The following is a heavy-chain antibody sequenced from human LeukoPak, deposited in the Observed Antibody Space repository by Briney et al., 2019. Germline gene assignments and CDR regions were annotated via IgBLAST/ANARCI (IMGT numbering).Heavy chain of an antibody. CDR1: GFPVSSNY. Sequence: GGSLRLSCAASGFPVSSNYMSWVRQAPGKGLEWVSVIYSGGSTYYADSVKGRFTISRDNSKNTLYLQMNSLRAEDTAVYYCAGVYSSSQFPEFDYWAREPWSPSPQ. CDR3: AGVYSSSQFPEFDY. J-gene: IGHJ4*02. V-gene: IGHV3-66*01. D-gene: IGHD6-13*01. CDR2: IYSGGST.